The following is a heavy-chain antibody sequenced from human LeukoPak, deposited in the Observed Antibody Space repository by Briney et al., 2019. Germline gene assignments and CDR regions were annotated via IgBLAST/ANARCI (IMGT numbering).Heavy chain of an antibody. CDR1: GFTFSSYG. D-gene: IGHD6-19*01. J-gene: IGHJ4*02. Sequence: GGSLRLSCAASGFTFSSYGMHWVRQAPGKGLEWVAVISYDGSNKYYADSVKGRFAISRDNSKNTLYLQMNSLRAEDTAVYYCAKDLSSGWCDYWGQGTLVTASS. CDR2: ISYDGSNK. CDR3: AKDLSSGWCDY. V-gene: IGHV3-30*18.